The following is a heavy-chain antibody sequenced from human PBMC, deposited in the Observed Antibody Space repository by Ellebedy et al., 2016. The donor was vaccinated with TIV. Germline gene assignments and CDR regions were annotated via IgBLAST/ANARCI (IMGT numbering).Heavy chain of an antibody. CDR2: INHSGST. V-gene: IGHV4-34*01. J-gene: IGHJ4*02. Sequence: MPSETLSLTCAVYGGSFSGYYWNWIRQPPGKGLEWIGEINHSGSTNYNPSLKRRVTISVDTSKNQFSLKLSSVTAADTAVYYCARGARSVYYYGSGSYLIYFDYWGQGTLVTVSS. CDR3: ARGARSVYYYGSGSYLIYFDY. D-gene: IGHD3-10*01. CDR1: GGSFSGYY.